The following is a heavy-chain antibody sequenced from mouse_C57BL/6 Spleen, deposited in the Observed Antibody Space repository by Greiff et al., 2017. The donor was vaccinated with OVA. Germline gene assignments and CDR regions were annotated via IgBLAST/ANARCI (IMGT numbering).Heavy chain of an antibody. CDR1: GSTFTGYW. J-gene: IGHJ4*01. V-gene: IGHV1-9*01. CDR2: ILPAGGST. D-gene: IGHD3-2*02. CDR3: ARGERRLPRALDY. Sequence: QVQLQQSGAELMKPGASVKLSCKATGSTFTGYWIEWVKQRPGHGLEWIGEILPAGGSTNYNEKFKGKATFTDDTSSTTAYMQLSSLTTEDSAVYYGARGERRLPRALDYWGQGTSVTVSS.